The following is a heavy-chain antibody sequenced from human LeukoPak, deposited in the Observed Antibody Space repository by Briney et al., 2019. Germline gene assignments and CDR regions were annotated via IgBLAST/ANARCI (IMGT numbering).Heavy chain of an antibody. CDR2: ISYDGSNE. D-gene: IGHD6-13*01. CDR1: GFTVSSYG. CDR3: ARYAAIAAAERYFDY. Sequence: PGGGLRLSCAASGFTVSSYGMRCVRKAPGKGLEWVAVISYDGSNEYYADSVKGRFTISRDNSKNTLYLQMNSLRAEDTAVYYCARYAAIAAAERYFDYWGQGTLVTVSS. J-gene: IGHJ4*02. V-gene: IGHV3-30*03.